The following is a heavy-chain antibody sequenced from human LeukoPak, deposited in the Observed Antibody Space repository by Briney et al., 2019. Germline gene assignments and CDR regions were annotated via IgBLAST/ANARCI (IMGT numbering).Heavy chain of an antibody. Sequence: SETLSLTCTVSGGSVSSGSYYWSWIRQPPGKGLEWIGYIYYSGSTNYNPSPKSRVTISVDTSKNQFSLKLSSVTAADTAVYYCARGTYYYDSSGYYPSYWGQGTLVTVSS. V-gene: IGHV4-61*01. CDR3: ARGTYYYDSSGYYPSY. CDR2: IYYSGST. CDR1: GGSVSSGSYY. D-gene: IGHD3-22*01. J-gene: IGHJ4*02.